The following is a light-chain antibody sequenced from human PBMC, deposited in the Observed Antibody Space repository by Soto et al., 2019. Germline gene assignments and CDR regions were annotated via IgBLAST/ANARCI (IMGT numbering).Light chain of an antibody. J-gene: IGKJ1*01. CDR2: GAS. CDR1: QNISSN. Sequence: EIVMTQSPATLSVSPRERATLSCRASQNISSNLAWYQQKPGQAPRVLIDGASTRATGIPARFSGSGSGTEFTLTISSLQSEDFAVYYCLQYNNWLWTFGQGTKVEIK. V-gene: IGKV3-15*01. CDR3: LQYNNWLWT.